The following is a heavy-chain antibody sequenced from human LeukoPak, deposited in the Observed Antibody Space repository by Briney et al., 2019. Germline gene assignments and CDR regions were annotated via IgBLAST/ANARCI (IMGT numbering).Heavy chain of an antibody. J-gene: IGHJ4*02. V-gene: IGHV3-72*01. CDR3: VALLRGIGY. CDR1: GFTFSDHY. Sequence: GGSLRVSCAVSGFTFSDHYMDWVRQAPGKGLEWIGRSRNEGHSYSTDFAASVRGRASLSRDHSRNSLYLQINSLRTDDTAVYYCVALLRGIGYWGQGTLVTVSS. D-gene: IGHD3-10*01. CDR2: SRNEGHSYST.